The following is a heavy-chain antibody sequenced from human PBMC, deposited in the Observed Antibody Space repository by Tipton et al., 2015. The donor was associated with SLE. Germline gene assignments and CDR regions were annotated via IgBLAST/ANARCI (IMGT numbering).Heavy chain of an antibody. D-gene: IGHD6-19*01. CDR2: INHSGST. J-gene: IGHJ4*02. Sequence: TLSLTCAVSGYSISSGYYWGWIRQPPGKGLEWIGEINHSGSTNYNPSLKSRVTISVDTSKNQISLKLSSVTAADTAVYYCAGQGGWYVDYWGQGTLVTVSS. CDR3: AGQGGWYVDY. V-gene: IGHV4-38-2*01. CDR1: GYSISSGYY.